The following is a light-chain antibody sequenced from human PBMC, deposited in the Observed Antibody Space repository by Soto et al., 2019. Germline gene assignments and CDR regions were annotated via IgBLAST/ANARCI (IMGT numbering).Light chain of an antibody. CDR2: GAS. CDR3: HQATSGLRT. Sequence: IVMTQSPVTLSMSPGDRATLSCRASQNVATNVAWYQQKPGQAPWLLIYGASIRATGVPARFSGSGSGTEFTLTIDSLQSEDFAVFYCHQATSGLRTFGRGTRVEV. V-gene: IGKV3-15*01. CDR1: QNVATN. J-gene: IGKJ1*01.